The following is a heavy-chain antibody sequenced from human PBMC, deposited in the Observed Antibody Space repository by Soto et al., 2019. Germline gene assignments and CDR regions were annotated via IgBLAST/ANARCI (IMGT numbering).Heavy chain of an antibody. J-gene: IGHJ5*02. CDR1: GFTFTSSA. D-gene: IGHD6-19*01. Sequence: SVTVSCKASGFTFTSSAVQWVRQARGQRLEWIGWIVVGSGNTKYSQKFQGRVTITRDTSASTAYMELSSLRSEDTAVYYCARGGGWYVWFDPWGQGTLVTVSS. CDR3: ARGGGWYVWFDP. V-gene: IGHV1-58*01. CDR2: IVVGSGNT.